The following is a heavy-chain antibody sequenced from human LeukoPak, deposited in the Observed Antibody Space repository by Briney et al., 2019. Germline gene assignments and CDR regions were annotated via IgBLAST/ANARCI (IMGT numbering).Heavy chain of an antibody. Sequence: GSLRLSCAASGFTFSSYAMSWVRQAPGKGLEWVSAISGSGGSRYNADSGTGQFTISRNNSKNTPYLQMNSLRAEDTAVYSSAKVLFEVATTKLHGSDYWGQGTLVTVSS. V-gene: IGHV3-23*01. CDR1: GFTFSSYA. D-gene: IGHD5-12*01. CDR2: ISGSGGSR. J-gene: IGHJ4*02. CDR3: AKVLFEVATTKLHGSDY.